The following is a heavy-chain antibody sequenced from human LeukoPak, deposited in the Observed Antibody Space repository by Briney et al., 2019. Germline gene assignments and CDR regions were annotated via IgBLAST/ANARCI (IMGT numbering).Heavy chain of an antibody. Sequence: GGSLRLSRAASGFTFSSYAMTWVRQAAGKGLEWVSSISGSGGSTYYADSVKGRFTMSRDNSRDNSKNTVYLQMNSLRAEDTAVYYCTQGLNSGWNLKGSDYWAQGTLVTVSS. CDR3: TQGLNSGWNLKGSDY. J-gene: IGHJ4*02. V-gene: IGHV3-23*01. CDR1: GFTFSSYA. D-gene: IGHD5-12*01. CDR2: ISGSGGST.